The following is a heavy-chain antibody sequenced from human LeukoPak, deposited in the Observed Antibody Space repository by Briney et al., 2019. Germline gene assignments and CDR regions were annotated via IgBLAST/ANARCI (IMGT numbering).Heavy chain of an antibody. V-gene: IGHV1-18*01. CDR1: GYTFTSYG. CDR2: ISAYNGNT. D-gene: IGHD2-2*01. CDR3: ARRQGIVVVPAAANDY. Sequence: ASVKVSCKASGYTFTSYGISWVRQAPGQGLEWMGWISAYNGNTNYAQKLQGRVTMTTDASTSTAYMELRSLRSDDTAVYYCARRQGIVVVPAAANDYWGQGTLVTVSS. J-gene: IGHJ4*02.